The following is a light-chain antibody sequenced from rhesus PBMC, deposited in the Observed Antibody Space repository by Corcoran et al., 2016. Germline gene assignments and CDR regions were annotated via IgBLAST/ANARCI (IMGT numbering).Light chain of an antibody. CDR1: QGISSW. CDR2: KAS. CDR3: QQYSSRPLT. Sequence: DIQMTQSPSSLSASVGDTVTITCRASQGISSWLAWYQQKPGKAPKLLIYKASSLQSGVPSRFSGSGAGTDFTLTISSLQSEDFSTYYCQQYSSRPLTFGRGTKVEIK. J-gene: IGKJ4*01. V-gene: IGKV1-22*01.